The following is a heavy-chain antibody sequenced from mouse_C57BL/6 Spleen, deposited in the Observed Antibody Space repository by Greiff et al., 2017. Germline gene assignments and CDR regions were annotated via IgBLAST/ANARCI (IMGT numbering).Heavy chain of an antibody. CDR1: GYTFTDYE. CDR2: IDPETGGT. V-gene: IGHV1-15*01. CDR3: TRNYGSSWFAY. Sequence: VQLQQSGAELVRPGASVTLSCKASGYTFTDYEMHWVKQTPVHGLEWIGAIDPETGGTAYNQKFKGKAILTADKSSSTAYMELRSLTSEDSAVYYWTRNYGSSWFAYWGQGTLVTVSA. D-gene: IGHD1-1*01. J-gene: IGHJ3*01.